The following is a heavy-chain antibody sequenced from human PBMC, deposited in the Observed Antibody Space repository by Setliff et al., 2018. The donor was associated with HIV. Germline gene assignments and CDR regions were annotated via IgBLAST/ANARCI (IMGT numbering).Heavy chain of an antibody. CDR2: ISTYNGNT. CDR1: GYMFTSYG. J-gene: IGHJ4*02. Sequence: ASVKVSCKASGYMFTSYGIGWVRQAPGQGLEWMAWISTYNGNTNYAPQFQGRVSVTTDTATSTVHMELRSLRSDDTAMYCCARDMDYSNPDYWGQGTLVTVSS. CDR3: ARDMDYSNPDY. D-gene: IGHD4-4*01. V-gene: IGHV1-18*01.